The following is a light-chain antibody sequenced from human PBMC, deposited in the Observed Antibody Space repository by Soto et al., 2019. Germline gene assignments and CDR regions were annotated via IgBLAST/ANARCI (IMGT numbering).Light chain of an antibody. CDR3: LQDLSYPRT. V-gene: IGKV1-6*01. Sequence: AIQMTQSPSSLSASVGDRVTITCRASHGSRDDLGWYEQKPGKAPKLLIYPASSLQSGVPSRFSGSGSGTDFNLTISSLQPEDFATYYCLQDLSYPRTFGQGTKVEIK. CDR1: HGSRDD. CDR2: PAS. J-gene: IGKJ1*01.